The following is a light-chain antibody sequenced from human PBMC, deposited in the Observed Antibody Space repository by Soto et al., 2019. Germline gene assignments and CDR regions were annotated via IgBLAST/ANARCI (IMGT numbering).Light chain of an antibody. CDR3: SAYAGSIFV. V-gene: IGLV2-8*01. J-gene: IGLJ1*01. CDR1: SSDVGRYNH. Sequence: QSVLTQPPSASGSPGQSVTISCTGSSSDVGRYNHVSWYQQHPGKAPKLIIFDVDKRPSGVPDRFSGSKSVNTASLTVSGLQAEDAADYYCSAYAGSIFVFGTGTKVTVL. CDR2: DVD.